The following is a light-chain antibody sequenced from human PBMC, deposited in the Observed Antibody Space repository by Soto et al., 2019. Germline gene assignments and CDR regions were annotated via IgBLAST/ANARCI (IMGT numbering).Light chain of an antibody. CDR3: QQYGRSPT. CDR1: QSVSSSY. Sequence: EIVLTQSPGTLSMSPGERDTLSCRASQSVSSSYLAWYQQKPGQAPRLLIYGASSRATGIPDRFSGSGSGTDFTLTISRLEPEDFAVYYCQQYGRSPTFGPGTKVDIK. CDR2: GAS. V-gene: IGKV3-20*01. J-gene: IGKJ3*01.